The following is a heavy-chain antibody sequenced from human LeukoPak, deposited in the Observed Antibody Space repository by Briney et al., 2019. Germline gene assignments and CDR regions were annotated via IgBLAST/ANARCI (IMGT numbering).Heavy chain of an antibody. V-gene: IGHV3-30*02. Sequence: GGSLRLSCAASGFTFSSYGMHWVRQAPGKGLEWVAFIRYDGSNKYYADSVKGRFTISRDNAKNSLYLQMNSLRAENTAVYYCARVPGGSSSYHYWGQGTLVTVSS. J-gene: IGHJ4*02. CDR1: GFTFSSYG. CDR2: IRYDGSNK. CDR3: ARVPGGSSSYHY. D-gene: IGHD6-13*01.